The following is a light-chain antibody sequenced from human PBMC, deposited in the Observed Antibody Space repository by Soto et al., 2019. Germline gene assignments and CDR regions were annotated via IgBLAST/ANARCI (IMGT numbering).Light chain of an antibody. CDR3: QQYNNCLPLP. V-gene: IGKV3-15*01. CDR2: DAF. J-gene: IGKJ4*01. CDR1: QSVGSK. Sequence: EVVMTQSPATLSVSPGERATPSCRASQSVGSKLAWYQQKPGQAPRLLIFDAFTRATGIPARFSGSGSGTEFTLFISSLQSEDFDVYYCQQYNNCLPLPCGGGTKLDIK.